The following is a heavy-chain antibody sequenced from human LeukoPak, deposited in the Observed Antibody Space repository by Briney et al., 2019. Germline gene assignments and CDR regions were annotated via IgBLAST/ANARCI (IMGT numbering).Heavy chain of an antibody. CDR1: GFTFSSYG. J-gene: IGHJ5*02. D-gene: IGHD2-2*01. V-gene: IGHV3-30*02. CDR3: AKVGCSSTSCYNWFDP. Sequence: PGGSLRLSCAASGFTFSSYGMHWVRQAPGKGLEWVAFIRYDGSNKYYADSVKGRFTISRDNSKNTLYLQMNSLRAEDTAVYYCAKVGCSSTSCYNWFDPWGQGTLVTVSS. CDR2: IRYDGSNK.